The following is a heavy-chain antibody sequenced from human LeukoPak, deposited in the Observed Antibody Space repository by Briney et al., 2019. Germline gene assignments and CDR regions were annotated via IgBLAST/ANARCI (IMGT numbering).Heavy chain of an antibody. CDR3: ARGDSSGYYDPTEFDY. CDR1: GGSISSGDYY. Sequence: SETLSLTCPVSGGSISSGDYYWSWIRQPPGKGLEWIGYIYYSWSTYYNPSLKSRVTISVDTSKNQFSLKLSSVTAADTAVYYCARGDSSGYYDPTEFDYWGQGTLVTVSS. V-gene: IGHV4-30-4*08. J-gene: IGHJ4*02. D-gene: IGHD3-22*01. CDR2: IYYSWST.